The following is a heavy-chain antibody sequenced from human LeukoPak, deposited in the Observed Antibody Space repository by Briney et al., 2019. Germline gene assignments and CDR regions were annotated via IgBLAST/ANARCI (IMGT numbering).Heavy chain of an antibody. V-gene: IGHV3-23*01. CDR3: AKSRLRYYDSSGYY. J-gene: IGHJ4*02. D-gene: IGHD3-22*01. CDR2: ISGSGGST. CDR1: GFTFSSYA. Sequence: GGSLRLSCAASGFTFSSYAMSWVRRAPGKGLEWVSAISGSGGSTYYADSVKGRFTISRDNSKNTLYLQMNSLRAEDTAVYYCAKSRLRYYDSSGYYWGQGTLVTVSS.